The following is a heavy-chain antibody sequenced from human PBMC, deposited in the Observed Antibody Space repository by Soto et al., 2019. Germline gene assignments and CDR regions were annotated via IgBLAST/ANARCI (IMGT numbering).Heavy chain of an antibody. CDR2: IYYSGST. V-gene: IGHV4-30-4*01. CDR3: ASEIRWKGAFDI. J-gene: IGHJ3*02. CDR1: GGSISSGDYY. Sequence: QVQLQESGPGLVKPSQTLSLTCTVSGGSISSGDYYWSWIRQPPGKGLEWIGYIYYSGSTYYNPSIKGRVTISVDTSKNQFSLKLSSVTAADTAVYYCASEIRWKGAFDIWGQGTMVTVSS. D-gene: IGHD1-1*01.